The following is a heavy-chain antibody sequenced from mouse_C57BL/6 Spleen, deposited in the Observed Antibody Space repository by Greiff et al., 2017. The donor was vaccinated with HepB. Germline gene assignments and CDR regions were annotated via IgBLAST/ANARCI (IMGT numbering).Heavy chain of an antibody. CDR3: ARRGLYDYDENYAMDY. D-gene: IGHD2-4*01. V-gene: IGHV1-61*01. CDR1: GYTFTSYW. Sequence: QVQLKQPGAELVRPGSSVKLSCKASGYTFTSYWMDWVKQRPGQGLEWIGNIYPSDSETHYNQKFKDKATLTVDKSSSTAYMQLSSLTSEDSAVYYCARRGLYDYDENYAMDYWGQGTSVTVSS. J-gene: IGHJ4*01. CDR2: IYPSDSET.